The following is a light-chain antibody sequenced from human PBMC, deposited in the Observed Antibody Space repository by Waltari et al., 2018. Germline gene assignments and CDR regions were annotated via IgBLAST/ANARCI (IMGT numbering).Light chain of an antibody. V-gene: IGLV1-40*01. CDR2: GDD. J-gene: IGLJ2*01. Sequence: QSVLTQPPSVSGTPGQTVTISCTGSSSNIGAGYEVHWYQQLPGKAPKLLVSGDDNRPSGVPDRFSGSKSGSSASLAITGLQAEDEADYYCQSYDSSLSGVFGGGTKLTVL. CDR1: SSNIGAGYE. CDR3: QSYDSSLSGV.